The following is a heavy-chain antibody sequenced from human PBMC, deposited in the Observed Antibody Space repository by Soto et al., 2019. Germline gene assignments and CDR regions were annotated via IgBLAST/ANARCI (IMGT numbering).Heavy chain of an antibody. CDR1: GFTFSSYW. Sequence: EVQLVESGGGLVQPGGSLRLSCAASGFTFSSYWMSWVRQAPGKGLEWVANIKQDGSEKYYVDSVKGRFTISRDNAKNSLYLKMNSLSAEDTAVYYCARMGVGIEPFDYWGQGTLVTVSS. D-gene: IGHD2-21*01. J-gene: IGHJ4*02. CDR2: IKQDGSEK. CDR3: ARMGVGIEPFDY. V-gene: IGHV3-7*03.